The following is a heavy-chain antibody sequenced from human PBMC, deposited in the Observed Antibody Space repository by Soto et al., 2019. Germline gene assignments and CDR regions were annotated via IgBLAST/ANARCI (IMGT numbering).Heavy chain of an antibody. V-gene: IGHV3-21*01. J-gene: IGHJ4*02. CDR1: GFTFSNAW. D-gene: IGHD5-18*01. CDR2: ISSSSSYI. CDR3: ARILPGGYSYGYYDY. Sequence: GGSLRLSCAASGFTFSNAWINWVRQAPGKGLEWVSSISSSSSYIYYADSVKGRFTISRDNAKNSLYLQMNSLRAEDTAVYYCARILPGGYSYGYYDYWGQGTLVTVSS.